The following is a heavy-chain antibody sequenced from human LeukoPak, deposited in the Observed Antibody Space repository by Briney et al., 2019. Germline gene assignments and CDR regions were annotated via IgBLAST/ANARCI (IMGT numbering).Heavy chain of an antibody. J-gene: IGHJ6*03. V-gene: IGHV1-69*05. D-gene: IGHD3-10*01. CDR2: IILVFGTA. Sequence: SVKVSCKASGGTFSSYAISWVRQAPGQGLEWMGRIILVFGTAKYAQKFQGRVTTTTDEPTSTAYMELSILRTEDTAVYYCARGVGDRPMVRGVLYYYYMDVWGKGTTVTVSS. CDR3: ARGVGDRPMVRGVLYYYYMDV. CDR1: GGTFSSYA.